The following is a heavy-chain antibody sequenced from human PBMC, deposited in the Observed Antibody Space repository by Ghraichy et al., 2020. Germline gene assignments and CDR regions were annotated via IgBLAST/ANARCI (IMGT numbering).Heavy chain of an antibody. D-gene: IGHD6-13*01. J-gene: IGHJ3*02. Sequence: SETLSLTCTVSGYSISSGYYWGWIRQPPGKGLEWIGSIYHSGSTYYNPSLKSRVTISVDTSKNQFSLKLSSVTAADTAVYYCARDGEYSSSWYAVDAFDIWGQGTMVTVSS. CDR3: ARDGEYSSSWYAVDAFDI. V-gene: IGHV4-38-2*02. CDR1: GYSISSGYY. CDR2: IYHSGST.